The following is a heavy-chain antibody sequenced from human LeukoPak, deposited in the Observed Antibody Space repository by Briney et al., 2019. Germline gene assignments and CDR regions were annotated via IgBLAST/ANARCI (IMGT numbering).Heavy chain of an antibody. V-gene: IGHV3-30*18. CDR1: GFTFSSYG. Sequence: GGSLRLSCAASGFTFSSYGMHWVRQAPGKGLEWVAVISYDGSNKYYADFVKGRSTISRDNSKNTLYLQMNSLRAEDTAVYYCAKDRDYYDSSGVDYWGQGTLVTVSS. J-gene: IGHJ4*02. CDR3: AKDRDYYDSSGVDY. D-gene: IGHD3-22*01. CDR2: ISYDGSNK.